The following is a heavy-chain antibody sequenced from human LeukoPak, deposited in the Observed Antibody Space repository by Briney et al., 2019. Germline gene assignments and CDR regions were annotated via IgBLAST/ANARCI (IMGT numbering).Heavy chain of an antibody. CDR1: GFTFDDYA. D-gene: IGHD1-1*01. CDR2: ISWNSGSI. CDR3: AKDHRWGSSRWNDADAFDF. Sequence: PGRSLRLSCAASGFTFDDYAMHWVRQAPGKGLEWVSGISWNSGSIGYADSVKGRFTISRDNAKNSLYLQINSLRAEDTALYYCAKDHRWGSSRWNDADAFDFWGQGTMVTVSS. V-gene: IGHV3-9*01. J-gene: IGHJ3*01.